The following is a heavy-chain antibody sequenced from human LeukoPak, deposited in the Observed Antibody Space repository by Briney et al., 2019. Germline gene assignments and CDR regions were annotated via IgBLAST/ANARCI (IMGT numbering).Heavy chain of an antibody. D-gene: IGHD2-2*01. Sequence: PGGSLRLSCAASGFTFRTYSMNWVRQAPGKGLEWVSYISSSSSTIYYADSVKGGFTISRDNAKNSLHLQMNSLRAEDTAVYYCAREGLVVPATIDAFDIWGQGTMVTVSS. J-gene: IGHJ3*02. CDR3: AREGLVVPATIDAFDI. V-gene: IGHV3-48*01. CDR2: ISSSSSTI. CDR1: GFTFRTYS.